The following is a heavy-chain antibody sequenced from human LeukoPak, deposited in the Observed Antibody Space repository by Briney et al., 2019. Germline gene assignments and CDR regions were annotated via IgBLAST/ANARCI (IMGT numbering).Heavy chain of an antibody. V-gene: IGHV3-74*01. Sequence: GGSLRLSCAASGFTFSSYWMHWVRQAPGKGLVWVSRINSDGSSTSYADSVKGRFTISRDNAKNTLYLQMNSLRAEDTAVYYCAKALRSKNYYYYGMDVWGQGTTVTVSS. CDR3: AKALRSKNYYYYGMDV. CDR1: GFTFSSYW. J-gene: IGHJ6*02. D-gene: IGHD1-26*01. CDR2: INSDGSST.